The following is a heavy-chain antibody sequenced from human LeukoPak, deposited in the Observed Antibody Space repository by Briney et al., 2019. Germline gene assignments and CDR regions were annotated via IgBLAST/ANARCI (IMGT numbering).Heavy chain of an antibody. J-gene: IGHJ4*02. V-gene: IGHV3-30*02. CDR1: GFTFSSYG. Sequence: PGGSLRLSCAASGFTFSSYGMHWVRQAPGKGLEWVAFIRYDGSNKYYADSVKGRFTISRDNSKNTLYLQMNSLRAEDTAVYYCAKDPGITGSPSDYWGQGTLVTVSS. CDR3: AKDPGITGSPSDY. CDR2: IRYDGSNK. D-gene: IGHD1-20*01.